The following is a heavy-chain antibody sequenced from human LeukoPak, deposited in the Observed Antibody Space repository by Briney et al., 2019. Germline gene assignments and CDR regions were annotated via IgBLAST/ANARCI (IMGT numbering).Heavy chain of an antibody. CDR2: ISYDGSNK. D-gene: IGHD3-22*01. CDR1: GFTFSNYA. Sequence: GGSLRLSCAASGFTFSNYAMSWVRQAPGKGLEWVAVISYDGSNKYYADSVKGRFTISRDNSKNTLYLQMNSLRAEDTAVYYCARDPLSYYDSSGYWWYFDYWGQGTLVTVSS. V-gene: IGHV3-30-3*01. CDR3: ARDPLSYYDSSGYWWYFDY. J-gene: IGHJ4*02.